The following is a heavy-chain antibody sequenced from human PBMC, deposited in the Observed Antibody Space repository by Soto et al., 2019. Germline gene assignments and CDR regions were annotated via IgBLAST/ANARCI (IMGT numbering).Heavy chain of an antibody. D-gene: IGHD2-21*01. V-gene: IGHV4-4*02. CDR2: IHHPGGT. Sequence: SETLSLTCFVSGTSISSTYWLSWVRQSPWKGLEWIGEIHHPGGTNYSPVLKTRLTISVDKAINQFSLRLTSVTAADSAFYYCATLPPRVVVALAEFTSWGQGSLVNVSS. J-gene: IGHJ5*02. CDR1: GTSISSTYW. CDR3: ATLPPRVVVALAEFTS.